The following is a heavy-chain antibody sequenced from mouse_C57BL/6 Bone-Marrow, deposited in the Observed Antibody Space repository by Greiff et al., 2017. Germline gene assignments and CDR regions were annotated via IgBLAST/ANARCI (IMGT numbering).Heavy chain of an antibody. D-gene: IGHD2-1*01. Sequence: QVQLQQSGAELVRPGTSVKVSCKASGYAFTNYLIEWVKQRPGQGLEWIGVINPGSGGTNYNEKFKGKATLTADKSSSTAYMQLSSLTSANSAVYDCASGGCNVYFDYWGQGTTLTVSS. J-gene: IGHJ2*01. CDR3: ASGGCNVYFDY. V-gene: IGHV1-54*01. CDR1: GYAFTNYL. CDR2: INPGSGGT.